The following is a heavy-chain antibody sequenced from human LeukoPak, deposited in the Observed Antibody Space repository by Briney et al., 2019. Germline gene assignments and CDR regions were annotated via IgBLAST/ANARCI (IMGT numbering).Heavy chain of an antibody. Sequence: SETLSLTCTVSGGSISSGSYYCGGIHQPPGKGLQRIGSIYYSGSTYYNPSLKSRVTISVDTSKNQFSLKLSSVTAADTAVYYCARELLSGEFDPWGQGTLVTVSS. CDR2: IYYSGST. D-gene: IGHD3-10*01. J-gene: IGHJ5*02. V-gene: IGHV4-39*07. CDR1: GGSISSGSYY. CDR3: ARELLSGEFDP.